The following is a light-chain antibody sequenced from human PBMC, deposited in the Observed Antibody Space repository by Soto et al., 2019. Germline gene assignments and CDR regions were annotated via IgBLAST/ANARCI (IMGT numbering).Light chain of an antibody. Sequence: DIVMTQSPVSLPFTPGERATLSWRASQSVSRXLAWYQQKPXQAPRLXXYGASTRANGIPGRFSGSGSGTELTLTISSLQSEDFAVYYCQQYNNWLTITFGQGTRLEIK. CDR3: QQYNNWLTIT. V-gene: IGKV3-15*01. CDR1: QSVSRX. J-gene: IGKJ5*01. CDR2: GAS.